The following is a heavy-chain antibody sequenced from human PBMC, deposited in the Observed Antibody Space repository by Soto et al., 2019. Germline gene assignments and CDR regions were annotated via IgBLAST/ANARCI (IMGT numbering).Heavy chain of an antibody. V-gene: IGHV4-59*01. CDR1: GGSISGYY. Sequence: PSETLSLTCTVSGGSISGYYWSWIRQPPGKGLEWIGYIYYSGSTNYNPSLKSRVTISVDTSKNQFSLKLSSVTAADTAVYYCAXDKGGSPSVYYYHGMDVWGQGTTVTVSS. CDR3: AXDKGGSPSVYYYHGMDV. CDR2: IYYSGST. D-gene: IGHD2-15*01. J-gene: IGHJ6*02.